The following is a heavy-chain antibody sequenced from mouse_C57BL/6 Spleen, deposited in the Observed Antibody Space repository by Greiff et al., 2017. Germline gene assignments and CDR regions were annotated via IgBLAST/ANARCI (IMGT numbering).Heavy chain of an antibody. J-gene: IGHJ2*01. CDR1: GFTFSSYT. V-gene: IGHV5-9*01. CDR2: ISGGGGNT. CDR3: ARNPFYYYGSSYHSYYFDY. D-gene: IGHD1-1*01. Sequence: EVQVVESGGGLVKPGGSLKLSCAASGFTFSSYTMSWVRQIPEKRLAWVATISGGGGNTYYPDSVKGRFTISIDNAKNTLYLQMSSLRSEDTALYYCARNPFYYYGSSYHSYYFDYWGQGTTLTVSS.